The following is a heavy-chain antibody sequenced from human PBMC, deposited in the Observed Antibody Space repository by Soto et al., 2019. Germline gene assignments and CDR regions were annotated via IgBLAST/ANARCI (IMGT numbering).Heavy chain of an antibody. CDR1: GFSLTTSGVG. CDR2: IYWDDDK. Sequence: QITLNESGPTVVRPTETLTLTCRFSGFSLTTSGVGVGWIRQSPGKAPEWLALIYWDDDKRYSASLKSRLTITKDTSKNQVVLIVSDLDPTDTATYYCAHRVLRTVFGLVTTTAIYFDFWGQGTPVAVSS. J-gene: IGHJ4*02. CDR3: AHRVLRTVFGLVTTTAIYFDF. V-gene: IGHV2-5*02. D-gene: IGHD3-3*01.